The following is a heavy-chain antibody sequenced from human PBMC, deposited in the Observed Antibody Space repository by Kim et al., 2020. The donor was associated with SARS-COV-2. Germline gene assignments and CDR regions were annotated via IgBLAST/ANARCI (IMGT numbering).Heavy chain of an antibody. CDR1: GLTFSSYT. V-gene: IGHV3-21*06. J-gene: IGHJ4*02. CDR2: ISSSSNYI. Sequence: GGSLRLSCAASGLTFSSYTMDWVRQAPGKGLEWLSSISSSSNYIYYADPVRGRFTVSRDNAKNSLYLQMNSLRAEDTAVYYCARDPSSGYHYWLDYWGQG. CDR3: ARDPSSGYHYWLDY. D-gene: IGHD3-22*01.